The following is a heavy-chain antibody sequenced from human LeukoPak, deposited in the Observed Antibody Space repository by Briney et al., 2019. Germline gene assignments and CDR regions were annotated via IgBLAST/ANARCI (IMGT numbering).Heavy chain of an antibody. V-gene: IGHV4-4*07. D-gene: IGHD1-1*01. J-gene: IGHJ4*02. CDR2: VSSSGTT. Sequence: SETLSLTCTVSGGSISSYYWTWNRQPAGKGLDWIGRVSSSGTTNYNPSLKSRVTISVDTSKNQFSLNLTSVTAADTAVYYCARDANARSWDYWGQGTLVTVSS. CDR1: GGSISSYY. CDR3: ARDANARSWDY.